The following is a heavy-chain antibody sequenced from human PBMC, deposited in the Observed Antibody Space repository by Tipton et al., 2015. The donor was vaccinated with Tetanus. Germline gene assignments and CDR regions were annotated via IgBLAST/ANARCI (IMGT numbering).Heavy chain of an antibody. Sequence: TLSLTCTVSGGSVSRSFWGWIRQPPGPGKGLEWIGYIYESGTTHYNPPLKSRVTLSLDMSKNHVSLNLTSVTAADTAVYYCARAVRFYYDSSTYYQYYFDSWGQGTLVTVSS. CDR1: GGSVSRSF. CDR2: IYESGTT. CDR3: ARAVRFYYDSSTYYQYYFDS. V-gene: IGHV4-59*02. D-gene: IGHD3-22*01. J-gene: IGHJ4*02.